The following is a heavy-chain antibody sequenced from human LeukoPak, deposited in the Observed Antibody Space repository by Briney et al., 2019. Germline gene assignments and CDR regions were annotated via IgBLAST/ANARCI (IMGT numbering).Heavy chain of an antibody. J-gene: IGHJ4*02. CDR3: AKAAWSTVTTWIDY. D-gene: IGHD4-17*01. CDR1: GFTFNSHW. V-gene: IGHV3-7*03. Sequence: GGSLRLSCAASGFTFNSHWMSWVRQAPGKGLEWVANIKQDGSEKYYVDSVKGRFTISRDNAKNSLYLQMNSLRAEDTAVYYCAKAAWSTVTTWIDYWGQGTLVTVSS. CDR2: IKQDGSEK.